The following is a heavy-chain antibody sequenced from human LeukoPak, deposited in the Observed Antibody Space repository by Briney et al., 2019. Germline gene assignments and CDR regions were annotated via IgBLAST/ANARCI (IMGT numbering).Heavy chain of an antibody. V-gene: IGHV3-33*06. CDR3: AKVPSSTTPDY. J-gene: IGHJ4*02. Sequence: GRSLRLSCAASGFIFSSYGMHWVRQAPGKGLEWVAIIWHDGSDKYYADSVKGRFTISRDNSKNTLYLQMNSLRAEDTAVYYCAKVPSSTTPDYWGQGTLVTVSS. D-gene: IGHD2-2*01. CDR2: IWHDGSDK. CDR1: GFIFSSYG.